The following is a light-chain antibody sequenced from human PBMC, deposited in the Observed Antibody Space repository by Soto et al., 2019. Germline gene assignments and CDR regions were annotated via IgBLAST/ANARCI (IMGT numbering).Light chain of an antibody. CDR2: RNN. J-gene: IGLJ3*02. CDR1: SSNIGSNY. Sequence: QSVLTQPPSASGTPGQRVTISCSGSSSNIGSNYVYWYQQLPGTAPKVLIYRNNQRPSGVPDRFSGSKSGTSASLAISGLRSEDEADYFCAGCDDSLSGWVFGGGIKVTVL. CDR3: AGCDDSLSGWV. V-gene: IGLV1-47*01.